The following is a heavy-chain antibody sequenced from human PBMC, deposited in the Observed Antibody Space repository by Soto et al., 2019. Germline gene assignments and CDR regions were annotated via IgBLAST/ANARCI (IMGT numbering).Heavy chain of an antibody. J-gene: IGHJ4*02. CDR3: ATDFEH. Sequence: VPLVESGGGSVQPGGSLRLSCVASGITFSGFWMHWVRQVPGKGLVWVARVDSAGSGTSYADSVRGRFTISRDNAKNALSLQVDSLRVEDTAVYYCATDFEHWGQGIPVTVSS. CDR1: GITFSGFW. CDR2: VDSAGSGT. V-gene: IGHV3-74*01.